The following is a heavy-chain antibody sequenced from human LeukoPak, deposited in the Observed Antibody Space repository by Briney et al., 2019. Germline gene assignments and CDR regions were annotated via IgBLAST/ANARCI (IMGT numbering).Heavy chain of an antibody. Sequence: SETLSLTCAVYGGSFSGYYWSWIRQPPGKGLEWNGEINHSGSTNYNPSLKSRVTISVDTSKNQFSLKLSSVTAADTAVYYCARSEVGATTTFDYWGQGTLVTVSS. CDR1: GGSFSGYY. D-gene: IGHD1-26*01. CDR2: INHSGST. V-gene: IGHV4-34*01. CDR3: ARSEVGATTTFDY. J-gene: IGHJ4*02.